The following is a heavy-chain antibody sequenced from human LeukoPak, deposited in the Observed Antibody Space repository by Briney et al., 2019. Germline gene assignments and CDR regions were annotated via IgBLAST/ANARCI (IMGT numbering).Heavy chain of an antibody. CDR1: GFTFSNYA. CDR3: ARDTYYDFWSGYYTPYYMDV. Sequence: GGSLRLSCAASGFTFSNYAMNWVRQAPGKGLEWVSSISSSSSYIYYADSVKGRFTISRDNAKNSLYLQMNSLRAEDTAVYYCARDTYYDFWSGYYTPYYMDVWGKGTTVTVSS. V-gene: IGHV3-21*01. CDR2: ISSSSSYI. D-gene: IGHD3-3*01. J-gene: IGHJ6*03.